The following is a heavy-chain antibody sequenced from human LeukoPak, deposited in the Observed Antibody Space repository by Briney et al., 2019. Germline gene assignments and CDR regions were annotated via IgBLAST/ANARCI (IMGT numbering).Heavy chain of an antibody. CDR1: GGSISSSSYY. CDR2: IYYSGNT. J-gene: IGHJ5*02. V-gene: IGHV4-39*07. CDR3: ARTGRYFDWLLPRRFDP. D-gene: IGHD3-9*01. Sequence: SETLSLTCTVSGGSISSSSYYWGWIRQPPGKGLEWIGSIYYSGNTYYSPSLKSRVTISVDTSKNQFSLKLSSVTAADTAVYYCARTGRYFDWLLPRRFDPWGQGTLVTVSS.